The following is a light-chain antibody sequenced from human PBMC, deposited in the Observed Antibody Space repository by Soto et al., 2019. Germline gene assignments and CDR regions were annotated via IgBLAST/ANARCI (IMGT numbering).Light chain of an antibody. CDR3: QQYQNWPPWT. V-gene: IGKV3-15*01. J-gene: IGKJ1*01. CDR2: GAS. CDR1: QSVNSN. Sequence: EIVMTQSPATLSLSPGERATLSCRASQSVNSNLAWYQQKPGQSPRLLIHGASTRSTGIPARFSGSGSGTEFTLTISSLQSEDLAVYYCQQYQNWPPWTFGQGTKVEI.